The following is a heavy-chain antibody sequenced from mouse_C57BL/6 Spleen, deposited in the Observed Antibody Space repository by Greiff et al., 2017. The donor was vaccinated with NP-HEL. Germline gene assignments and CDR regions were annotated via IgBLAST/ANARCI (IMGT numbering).Heavy chain of an antibody. D-gene: IGHD2-4*01. CDR1: GFTFSSYA. J-gene: IGHJ4*01. V-gene: IGHV5-4*01. CDR2: ISDGGSYT. Sequence: EVMLVESGGGLVKPGGSLKLSCAASGFTFSSYAMSWVRQTPEKRLEWVATISDGGSYTYYPDNVKGRFTISRDNAKNNLYLQMSHLKSEDTAMYYGAREGGLRREKGYAMDYWGQGTSVTVSS. CDR3: AREGGLRREKGYAMDY.